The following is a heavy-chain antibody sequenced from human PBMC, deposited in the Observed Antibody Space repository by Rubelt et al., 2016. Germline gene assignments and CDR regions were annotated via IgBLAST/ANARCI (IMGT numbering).Heavy chain of an antibody. CDR2: INHSGST. J-gene: IGHJ4*02. D-gene: IGHD3-10*01. Sequence: QVQLQQWGAGLLKPSETLSLTCAVYGGSFSGYYWSWIRQPPGKGLEWIGEINHSGSTNYNPSPKCGVAISVEPSKNQCSLKLSAVTAADTAVYYCARGRGHEDRDYWGQGTLVTVSS. V-gene: IGHV4-34*01. CDR3: ARGRGHEDRDY. CDR1: GGSFSGYY.